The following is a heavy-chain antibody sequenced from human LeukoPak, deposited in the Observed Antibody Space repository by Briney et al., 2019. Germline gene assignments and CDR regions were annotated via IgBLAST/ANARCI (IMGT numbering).Heavy chain of an antibody. D-gene: IGHD3-22*01. V-gene: IGHV4-59*08. J-gene: IGHJ4*02. CDR1: GGSISSYY. CDR2: IYYSGST. CDR3: ARHVRGYYWDY. Sequence: ETLSPTCTVSGGSISSYYWSWIRQPPGKGLEWIGHIYYSGSTNYNPSLKSRVTISVDTSKNQFSLKLSSVTAADTAVYYCARHVRGYYWDYWGQGTLVTVSS.